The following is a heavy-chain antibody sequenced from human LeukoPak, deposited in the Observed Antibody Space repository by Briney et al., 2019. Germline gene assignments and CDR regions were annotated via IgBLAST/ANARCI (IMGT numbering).Heavy chain of an antibody. J-gene: IGHJ2*01. CDR2: IYYSGST. CDR1: GGSISSYY. Sequence: PSETLSLTCTVSGGSISSYYWSWIRRPPGKGLEWIGYIYYSGSTNYNSSLKSRVTISVDSSKNQFSLKLSSVTAADTAVYYCARDVSSYPGGVYWYFDLWGRGTLVTVSS. D-gene: IGHD1-26*01. V-gene: IGHV4-59*01. CDR3: ARDVSSYPGGVYWYFDL.